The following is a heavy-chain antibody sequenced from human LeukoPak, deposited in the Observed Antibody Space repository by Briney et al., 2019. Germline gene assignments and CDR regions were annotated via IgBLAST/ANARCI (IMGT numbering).Heavy chain of an antibody. CDR2: IYWDDDK. J-gene: IGHJ5*02. V-gene: IGHV2-5*02. D-gene: IGHD3-10*01. CDR1: GFSLSTSGVG. CDR3: AHEQRWFGEVNWFDP. Sequence: SGPTLVKPRQTLTLTCTFSGFSLSTSGVGVGWIRQPPGKALEWLALIYWDDDKRYSPSLKSRLTITKDTSKNQVVLTMTNMDPVDTATYYCAHEQRWFGEVNWFDPWGQGTLVTVSS.